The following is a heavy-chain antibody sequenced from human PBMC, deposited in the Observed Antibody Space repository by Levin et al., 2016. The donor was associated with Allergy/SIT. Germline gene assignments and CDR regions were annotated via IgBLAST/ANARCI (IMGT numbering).Heavy chain of an antibody. V-gene: IGHV3-48*01. CDR3: VRDRDYAFDY. J-gene: IGHJ4*02. CDR1: GFSISNYP. Sequence: GSLRLSCAASGFSISNYPMNWVRQAPGKGLEWISHSLESRSDTYYADSVTGRFTISRDNAKNSLYLQMNSLRADDTAVYYCVRDRDYAFDYWGLGTLVTVSS. D-gene: IGHD4-17*01. CDR2: SLESRSDT.